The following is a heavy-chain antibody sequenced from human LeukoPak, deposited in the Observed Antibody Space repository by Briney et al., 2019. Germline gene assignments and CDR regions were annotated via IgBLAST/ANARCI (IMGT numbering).Heavy chain of an antibody. Sequence: SETLSLTCTVSGGSISSGGYYWSWIRQHPGKGLEWIGYIYYSGSTYYNPSLKSRVTISVDTSKYQFSLKLSSVTAADTAVYYCARVSIAAAGTISLYYYYGMDVWGQGTTVTVSS. CDR1: GGSISSGGYY. CDR3: ARVSIAAAGTISLYYYYGMDV. J-gene: IGHJ6*02. V-gene: IGHV4-31*03. D-gene: IGHD6-13*01. CDR2: IYYSGST.